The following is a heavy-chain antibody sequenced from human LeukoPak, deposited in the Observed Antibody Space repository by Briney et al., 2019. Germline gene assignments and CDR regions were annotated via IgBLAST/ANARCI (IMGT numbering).Heavy chain of an antibody. V-gene: IGHV1-8*01. D-gene: IGHD3-16*01. CDR2: MNPNSGNT. CDR3: ARDPFRARNYYYYYYMDV. CDR1: GYTFTSYD. J-gene: IGHJ6*03. Sequence: ASVKVSCKTSGYTFTSYDLNWVRQATGQGLEWMGWMNPNSGNTGYAQKFQGRVTITRNTSISTAYMELSSLRSEDTAVYYCARDPFRARNYYYYYYMDVWGKGTTVTVSS.